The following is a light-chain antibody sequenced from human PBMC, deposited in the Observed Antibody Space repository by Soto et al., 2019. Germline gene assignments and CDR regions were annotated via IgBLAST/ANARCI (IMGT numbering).Light chain of an antibody. J-gene: IGLJ2*01. V-gene: IGLV4-69*01. Sequence: QPVLTQSPSASASLGASVKLTCTLSSRHSSYVIAWHQQQPEKGPRFLMKFNGDGSLTKGDGVPDRFSGSSSGAERYLTISSLQSEDEADYYCQTWDTGVIFGGGTKLTVL. CDR1: SRHSSYV. CDR2: FNGDGSL. CDR3: QTWDTGVI.